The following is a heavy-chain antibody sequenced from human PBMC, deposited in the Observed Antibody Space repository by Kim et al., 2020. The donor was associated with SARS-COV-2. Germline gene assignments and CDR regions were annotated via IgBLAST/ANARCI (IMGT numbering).Heavy chain of an antibody. CDR1: GGTFSSYA. CDR2: IIPIFGTA. D-gene: IGHD4-17*01. V-gene: IGHV1-69*13. J-gene: IGHJ4*02. CDR3: AREMGYGDPDQAFDY. Sequence: SVKVSCKASGGTFSSYAISWVRQAPGQGLEWMGGIIPIFGTANYAQKFQGRVTITADESTSTAYMELSSLRSEDTAVYYCAREMGYGDPDQAFDYWGQGTLVTVSS.